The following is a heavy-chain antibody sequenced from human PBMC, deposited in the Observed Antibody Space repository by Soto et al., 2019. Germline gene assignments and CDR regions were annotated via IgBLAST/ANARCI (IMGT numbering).Heavy chain of an antibody. J-gene: IGHJ4*02. D-gene: IGHD5-12*01. Sequence: PSETLSLTCTVSGGSISSSSYYWGWIRQPPGKGLEWIGSIYYSGSTYYNPSLKSRVTISVDTSKNQFSLKLSSVTAADTAVYYCARRGYSGYGVGDFDYWGQGTLVTVSS. CDR1: GGSISSSSYY. CDR3: ARRGYSGYGVGDFDY. CDR2: IYYSGST. V-gene: IGHV4-39*01.